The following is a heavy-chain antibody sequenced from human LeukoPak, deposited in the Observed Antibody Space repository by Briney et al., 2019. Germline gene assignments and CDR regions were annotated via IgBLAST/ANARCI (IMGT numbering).Heavy chain of an antibody. V-gene: IGHV3-23*01. Sequence: GGSLRLSCAASGFTFSSYAMSWVRQAPGKGLEWVSAISGSGGSTYYADSVKGRFTISRVNSKNTLYLQMNSLRAEDTAVYYCAKGYYYDSSGSFDAFDIWGQGTMVTVSS. CDR2: ISGSGGST. CDR3: AKGYYYDSSGSFDAFDI. CDR1: GFTFSSYA. D-gene: IGHD3-22*01. J-gene: IGHJ3*02.